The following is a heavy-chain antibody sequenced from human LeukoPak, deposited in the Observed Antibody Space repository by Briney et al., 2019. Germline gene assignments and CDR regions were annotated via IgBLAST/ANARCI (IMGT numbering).Heavy chain of an antibody. J-gene: IGHJ3*02. CDR3: AKVDSTMVRGPVGI. V-gene: IGHV3-23*01. D-gene: IGHD3-10*01. CDR1: GFTFSSYA. CDR2: MSSSGST. Sequence: GGSLRLSCAASGFTFSSYAMTWVRQAPGQGLEWVSGMSSSGSTFYADSVKGRFTISRDNSKNTLYLQMNSLRAEDTAVYYCAKVDSTMVRGPVGIWGQGTMDTV.